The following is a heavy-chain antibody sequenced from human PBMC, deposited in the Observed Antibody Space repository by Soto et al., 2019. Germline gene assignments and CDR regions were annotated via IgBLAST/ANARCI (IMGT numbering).Heavy chain of an antibody. V-gene: IGHV3-7*01. CDR2: IKQDGSEK. CDR1: GFTFSSYW. Sequence: GGSLRLSCAASGFTFSSYWMSWVRQAPGKGLEWVANIKQDGSEKYYVDSVKGRFTISRDNAKNSLYLQMNSLRAEDTAVYYCARDVGDFHYYYMDVWGKGTTVTVSS. J-gene: IGHJ6*03. D-gene: IGHD2-15*01. CDR3: ARDVGDFHYYYMDV.